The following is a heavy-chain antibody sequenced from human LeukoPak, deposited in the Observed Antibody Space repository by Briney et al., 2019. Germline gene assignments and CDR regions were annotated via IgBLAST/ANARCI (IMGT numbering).Heavy chain of an antibody. D-gene: IGHD3-22*01. J-gene: IGHJ1*01. V-gene: IGHV1-58*02. CDR3: AASVTEYYYDSSGYFEYFQH. CDR2: IVVGSVQT. Sequence: GASVKVSCKASGFTFTSSAMPWVRQARGQRLKLLGWIVVGSVQTNYAQKFQERVTITRDMNTSTAYMKLSSLRSEDTAVYYCAASVTEYYYDSSGYFEYFQHWGQGTLVTVSS. CDR1: GFTFTSSA.